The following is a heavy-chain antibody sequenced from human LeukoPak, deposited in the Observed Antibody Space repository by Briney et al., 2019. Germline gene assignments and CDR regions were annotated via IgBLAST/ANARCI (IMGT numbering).Heavy chain of an antibody. J-gene: IGHJ4*02. CDR2: ISSSSSYI. D-gene: IGHD3-22*01. V-gene: IGHV3-21*01. Sequence: GGSLRLSCAASGFTFGSYIMNWVRQAPGKGLEWVSSISSSSSYIHSADSVRGRFTISRDNAKNSLYLQMNSLRAEDTAVYYCARDLYDSGAYSSPIDYWGQGTLVTVSS. CDR3: ARDLYDSGAYSSPIDY. CDR1: GFTFGSYI.